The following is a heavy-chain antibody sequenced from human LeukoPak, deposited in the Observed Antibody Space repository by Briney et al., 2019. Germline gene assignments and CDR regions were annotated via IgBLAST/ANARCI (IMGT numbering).Heavy chain of an antibody. CDR1: GGTFSSYA. J-gene: IGHJ4*02. CDR2: IIPIFGTA. CDR3: ARDTGAHKCSSGWPFDY. V-gene: IGHV1-69*05. D-gene: IGHD6-19*01. Sequence: ASVKVSCKASGGTFSSYAISWVRQAPGQGLEWMGGIIPIFGTANYAQKLQGRVTMTTDTSTSTAYMELRSLRSDDTAVYYCARDTGAHKCSSGWPFDYWGQGTLVTVSS.